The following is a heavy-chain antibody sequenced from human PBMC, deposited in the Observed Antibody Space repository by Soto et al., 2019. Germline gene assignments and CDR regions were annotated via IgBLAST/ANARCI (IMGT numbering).Heavy chain of an antibody. Sequence: QVQLQESGPGLVKPSGTLSLTCAVSGGSISSSNWWSWVRQPPGKGLEWIGEIYHSGSTNYNPSLKCRVTISVDKSKNQFSLKLSSVTAADTAVYYCARDQNLAAAGTYFDYWGQGTLVTVSS. CDR1: GGSISSSNW. CDR3: ARDQNLAAAGTYFDY. D-gene: IGHD6-13*01. V-gene: IGHV4-4*02. J-gene: IGHJ4*02. CDR2: IYHSGST.